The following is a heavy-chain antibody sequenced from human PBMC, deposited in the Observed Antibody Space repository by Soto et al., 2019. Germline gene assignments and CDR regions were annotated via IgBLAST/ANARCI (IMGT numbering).Heavy chain of an antibody. CDR3: ARHCPLPTDLQFYYYYYYGVDV. Sequence: PGESLKISCKASGYNFTTFWISWMRQVPGKGLEWMGRIDPSDSYSNYSPSFQGHITISADKSINTAYLHFSNLKASDTAVYYCARHCPLPTDLQFYYYYYYGVDVWGQGTAVTVSS. CDR1: GYNFTTFW. D-gene: IGHD2-21*01. J-gene: IGHJ6*02. CDR2: IDPSDSYS. V-gene: IGHV5-10-1*01.